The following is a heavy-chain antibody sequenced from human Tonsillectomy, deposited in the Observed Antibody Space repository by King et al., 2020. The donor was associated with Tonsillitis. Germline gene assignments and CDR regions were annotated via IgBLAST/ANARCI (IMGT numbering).Heavy chain of an antibody. J-gene: IGHJ4*02. CDR3: AKEGHSSGWYYFDY. D-gene: IGHD6-19*01. CDR1: GFTFSSYA. V-gene: IGHV3-23*04. CDR2: ISNSGGNT. Sequence: EVQLVESGGGLVQPGGSLRLSCAASGFTFSSYAMSWVRQAPGKGLEWFSGISNSGGNTYYADSVKGRFTISRDNSKNTLYLQMNSLRAGDTAAYYCAKEGHSSGWYYFDYWGQGTLVTVSS.